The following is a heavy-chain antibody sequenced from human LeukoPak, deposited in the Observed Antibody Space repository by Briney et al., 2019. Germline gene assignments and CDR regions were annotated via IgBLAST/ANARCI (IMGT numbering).Heavy chain of an antibody. CDR3: AKAGYGSGSYLRYYYYGMDV. CDR1: GLSLNTAGVG. CDR2: TYWDDDK. D-gene: IGHD3-10*01. V-gene: IGHV2-5*02. J-gene: IGHJ6*02. Sequence: SGPTLLKPTQTLTLTCTLSGLSLNTAGVGVGWIRQPPVKALEWLALTYWDDDKRYNPSLKTRLTITKDTSKNQVVLTVTNMDPVDTATYYCAKAGYGSGSYLRYYYYGMDVWGQGTTVTVSS.